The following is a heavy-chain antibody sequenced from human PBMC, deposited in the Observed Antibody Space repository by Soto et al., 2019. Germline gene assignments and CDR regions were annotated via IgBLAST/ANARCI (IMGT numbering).Heavy chain of an antibody. CDR1: GYTFTTYG. CDR2: ISTKNGKA. J-gene: IGHJ5*02. D-gene: IGHD2-2*01. Sequence: GASVKVSCKTSGYTFTTYGITWVRQAPGQGLEWMGWISTKNGKANYVQRLQGRVTMTTDTSTSTVYMELRSLRSDDTAVYYCARDSALGAADPQHWFGHWGQGTPVTVSS. CDR3: ARDSALGAADPQHWFGH. V-gene: IGHV1-18*01.